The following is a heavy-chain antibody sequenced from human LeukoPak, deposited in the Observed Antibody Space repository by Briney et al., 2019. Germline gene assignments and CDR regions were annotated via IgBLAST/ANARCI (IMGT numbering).Heavy chain of an antibody. Sequence: GGSLRLPCAASGFTFDDYAIHWVRQAPGQGLEWVSGISWNSGSIGYADSVKGRSTISRDNTKNSLYLQMNSLRTEDTALYYCAKDISPVEGAFDYWGQGTLVTVSS. CDR2: ISWNSGSI. CDR3: AKDISPVEGAFDY. J-gene: IGHJ4*02. CDR1: GFTFDDYA. V-gene: IGHV3-9*01. D-gene: IGHD1-26*01.